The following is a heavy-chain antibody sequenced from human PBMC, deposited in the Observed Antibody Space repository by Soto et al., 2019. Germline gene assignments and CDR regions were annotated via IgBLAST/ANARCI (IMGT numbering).Heavy chain of an antibody. Sequence: EVQLVESGGGFIQPGGSLRLSCAASGFTVSSNYMSWVRQAPGKGLEWVSVIYSGGSTYYADSVKGRFTISRDNSKNTLYLQMNSLRAEDTAVYYCARDRVESGYPEYFQHWGQGTLVTVSS. V-gene: IGHV3-53*01. J-gene: IGHJ1*01. CDR3: ARDRVESGYPEYFQH. D-gene: IGHD3-22*01. CDR1: GFTVSSNY. CDR2: IYSGGST.